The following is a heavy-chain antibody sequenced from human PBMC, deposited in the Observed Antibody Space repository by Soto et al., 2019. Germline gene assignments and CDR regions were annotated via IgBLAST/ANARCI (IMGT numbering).Heavy chain of an antibody. V-gene: IGHV1-69*06. D-gene: IGHD2-2*02. CDR1: GGTFSSYA. CDR2: ITPIFGTA. Sequence: QVQLVQSGAEVKKPGSSVKVSCKASGGTFSSYAISWVRQAPGQGLEWMGGITPIFGTANYAQKFQGRVTITAHKSTSIAYMELSSLRSEDTAVYYCATAPVLIHCSSTSCYRARGWFDPWGQGTLVTVSS. CDR3: ATAPVLIHCSSTSCYRARGWFDP. J-gene: IGHJ5*02.